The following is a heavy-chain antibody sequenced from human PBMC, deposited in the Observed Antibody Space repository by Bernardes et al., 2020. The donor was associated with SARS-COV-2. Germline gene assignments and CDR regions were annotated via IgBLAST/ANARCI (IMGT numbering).Heavy chain of an antibody. V-gene: IGHV3-66*04. D-gene: IGHD6-13*01. CDR1: GFTVSSCY. CDR3: ARRYNSSWAHDC. J-gene: IGHJ4*02. Sequence: RGSLRLSCAASGFTVSSCYMSWVRQTPGKGLEWVSVIYRGGNTYYADSVKGRFTISRDNSKNTLYLQMNSLRAEDTAVYYCARRYNSSWAHDCWGQGTLVTVSS. CDR2: IYRGGNT.